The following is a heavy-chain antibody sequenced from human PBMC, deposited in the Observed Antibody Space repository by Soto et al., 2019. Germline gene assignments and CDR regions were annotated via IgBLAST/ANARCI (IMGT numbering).Heavy chain of an antibody. CDR2: IYYSGST. J-gene: IGHJ5*02. CDR1: GGSISSSSFH. V-gene: IGHV4-39*01. D-gene: IGHD6-13*01. CDR3: ARRERAAGTDWWFDP. Sequence: PSETLSLTCTVSGGSISSSSFHWGWISQPPGKGLEWIGSIYYSGSTYYSPSLKSRVTISVDTSKNQFSLKLSSVAAADTAVYHCARRERAAGTDWWFDPWGQGTLVT.